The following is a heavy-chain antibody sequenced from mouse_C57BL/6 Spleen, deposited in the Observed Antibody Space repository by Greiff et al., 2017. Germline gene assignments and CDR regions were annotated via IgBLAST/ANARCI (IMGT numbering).Heavy chain of an antibody. V-gene: IGHV1-69*01. D-gene: IGHD1-1*01. CDR3: ARGLLLRWKYYFDY. CDR1: GYTFTSYW. J-gene: IGHJ2*01. Sequence: VQLQQPGAELVMPGASVKLSCKASGYTFTSYWMHWVKQRPGQGLEWIGEIDPSDSYTNYNQKFKGKSTLTVDKSSSTAYMQLSSLTSEDAAVYYCARGLLLRWKYYFDYWGQGTTLTVSS. CDR2: IDPSDSYT.